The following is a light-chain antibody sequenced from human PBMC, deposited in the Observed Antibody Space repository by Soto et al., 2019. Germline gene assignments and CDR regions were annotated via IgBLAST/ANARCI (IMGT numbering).Light chain of an antibody. CDR1: HPISNY. CDR2: GAS. V-gene: IGKV1-39*01. J-gene: IGKJ5*01. Sequence: DIPMTQSPSSLSASVGDRVTITCRASHPISNYLNWYQHRPWKAPKLLIDGASTLQSGVPSRFSGSESGTEFTLTITSLQPEDCATDYCQQTYATPITFGQGTRLEIK. CDR3: QQTYATPIT.